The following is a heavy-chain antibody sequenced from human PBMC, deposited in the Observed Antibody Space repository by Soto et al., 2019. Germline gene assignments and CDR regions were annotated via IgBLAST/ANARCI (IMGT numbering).Heavy chain of an antibody. J-gene: IGHJ4*02. Sequence: PSETLSLTCVVSGFGFRSTYFGGWIRQPPGKGLEWIGSVHHDANAYFPPSVLGRVTISVDPANNQVSLSLRSVTAEDTATYYCGRIIGATSVDSWGQLIMVTVSS. CDR2: VHHDANA. V-gene: IGHV4-38-2*01. CDR1: GFGFRSTYF. D-gene: IGHD1-26*01. CDR3: GRIIGATSVDS.